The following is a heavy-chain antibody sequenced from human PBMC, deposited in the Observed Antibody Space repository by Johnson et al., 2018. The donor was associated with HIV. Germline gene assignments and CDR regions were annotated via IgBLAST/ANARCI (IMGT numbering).Heavy chain of an antibody. Sequence: VLLVESGGGLVQPGGSLRLSCAASGFTFSSYDMHWVRQATGKGLEWVSAIGTAGDTYYPGSVKGRFTISRENAKNSLYIQMNSLRAGDTAVYYCARGQRSSWYPVNAFDIWGQGTMVTVS. J-gene: IGHJ3*02. CDR1: GFTFSSYD. D-gene: IGHD6-13*01. CDR3: ARGQRSSWYPVNAFDI. V-gene: IGHV3-13*01. CDR2: IGTAGDT.